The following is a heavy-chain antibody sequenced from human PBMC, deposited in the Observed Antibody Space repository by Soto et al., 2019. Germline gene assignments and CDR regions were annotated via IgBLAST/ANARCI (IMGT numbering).Heavy chain of an antibody. D-gene: IGHD4-17*01. V-gene: IGHV1-2*04. J-gene: IGHJ3*02. Sequence: ASVKVSCKASGYTFTGYYMHWVRQAPGQGLEWMGWINPNSGGTNYAQKFQGWVTMTRDTSISTAYMELSRLRSDDTAVYYCARDFGYGYGGNSNAFDIWGQGTMVTVS. CDR1: GYTFTGYY. CDR3: ARDFGYGYGGNSNAFDI. CDR2: INPNSGGT.